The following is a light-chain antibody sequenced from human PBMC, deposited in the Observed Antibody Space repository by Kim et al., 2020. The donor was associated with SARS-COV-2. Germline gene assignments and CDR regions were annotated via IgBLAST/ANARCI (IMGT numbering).Light chain of an antibody. CDR3: QQYGDSMLT. CDR1: RSVTNKY. J-gene: IGKJ5*01. Sequence: SPGERATLSCRASRSVTNKYLAWYQLRPGQAPRLIIFGASSRSTGVPDRFAGSGSGTDFTLTISRLEPEDFAVYYCQQYGDSMLTFGQGTRLEIK. CDR2: GAS. V-gene: IGKV3-20*01.